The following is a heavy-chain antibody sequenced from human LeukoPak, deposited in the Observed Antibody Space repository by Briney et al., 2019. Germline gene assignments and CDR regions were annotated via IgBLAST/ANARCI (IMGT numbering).Heavy chain of an antibody. CDR2: ISSSSSTI. CDR1: GFTFSSYS. Sequence: GGSLRLSCAVSGFTFSSYSMNWVRQAPGKGLEWVSYISSSSSTIYYADSVKGRFTISRDNAKNSLYLQMNSLRAEDTAVYYCASGAEGYVFDPWGQGTLVTVSS. CDR3: ASGAEGYVFDP. J-gene: IGHJ5*02. D-gene: IGHD5-12*01. V-gene: IGHV3-48*01.